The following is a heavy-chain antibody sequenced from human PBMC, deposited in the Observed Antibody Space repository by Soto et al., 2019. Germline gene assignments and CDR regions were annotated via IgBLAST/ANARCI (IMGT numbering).Heavy chain of an antibody. CDR3: ATYRRGSSGANWFDP. J-gene: IGHJ5*02. V-gene: IGHV1-69*01. CDR2: ITPLLGTS. CDR1: GGTFSKYG. Sequence: QLVQSGAEVKKPGSSVKVSCQAFGGTFSKYGVSWVRQAPGQGLQWMGGITPLLGTSTITQRFHDRVSLTADEFPTVAYMELNSLTTEDTAIYYCATYRRGSSGANWFDPWGQGTLVTVSP. D-gene: IGHD6-19*01.